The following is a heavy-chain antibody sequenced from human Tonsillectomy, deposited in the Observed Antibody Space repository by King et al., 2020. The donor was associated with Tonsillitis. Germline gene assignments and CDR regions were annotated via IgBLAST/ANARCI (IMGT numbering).Heavy chain of an antibody. CDR3: AREKVVVYYYYMDV. V-gene: IGHV4-4*07. J-gene: IGHJ6*03. Sequence: VQLQESVPGLVKPSETLSLTCTVSGGSISSYYWSWIRQPAGKGLEWIWRIYSNGSTNYNPSLKSQVTMSVETSGNPFSLKLCSVTAADTAVYYCAREKVVVYYYYMDVWGKGTTVTVSS. D-gene: IGHD2-15*01. CDR2: IYSNGST. CDR1: GGSISSYY.